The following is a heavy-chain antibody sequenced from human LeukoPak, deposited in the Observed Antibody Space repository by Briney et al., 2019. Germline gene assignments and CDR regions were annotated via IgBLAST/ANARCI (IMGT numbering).Heavy chain of an antibody. CDR1: GGSISSSSYY. D-gene: IGHD1-26*01. CDR2: INHSGST. J-gene: IGHJ4*02. CDR3: ARSLGLWGFDY. V-gene: IGHV4-39*07. Sequence: SETLSLTCTVSGGSISSSSYYWGWIRRPPGKGLEWIGEINHSGSTNYNPSLKSRVTISVDTSKNQFSLKLSSVTAADTAVYYCARSLGLWGFDYWGQGTLVTVSS.